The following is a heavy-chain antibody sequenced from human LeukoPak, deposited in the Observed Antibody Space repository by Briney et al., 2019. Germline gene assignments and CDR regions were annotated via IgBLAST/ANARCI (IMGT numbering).Heavy chain of an antibody. Sequence: SVKVSCKASGGTFSSYAISWVRQAPGQGLEWMGRIIPIFGIANYAQKFQGRVTITADKSTSTAYMELSSLRSEDTAVYYCAGLNSDCGGDCYYDYWGQGTLVTVSS. D-gene: IGHD2-21*02. J-gene: IGHJ4*02. V-gene: IGHV1-69*04. CDR1: GGTFSSYA. CDR2: IIPIFGIA. CDR3: AGLNSDCGGDCYYDY.